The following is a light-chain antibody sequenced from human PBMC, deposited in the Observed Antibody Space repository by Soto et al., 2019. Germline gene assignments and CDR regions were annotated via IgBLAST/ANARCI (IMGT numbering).Light chain of an antibody. CDR1: SSEVGGYNY. V-gene: IGLV2-14*01. J-gene: IGLJ1*01. CDR3: SSYTSSSTPYV. Sequence: QSLLTQPASGSGSPGQSITISCTGTSSEVGGYNYVSWYQQHPGKAPKLMIYDVSNRPSGVSNRFSGSKSGNTASLTISGLQAEDEADYYCSSYTSSSTPYVFGTGTKVTVL. CDR2: DVS.